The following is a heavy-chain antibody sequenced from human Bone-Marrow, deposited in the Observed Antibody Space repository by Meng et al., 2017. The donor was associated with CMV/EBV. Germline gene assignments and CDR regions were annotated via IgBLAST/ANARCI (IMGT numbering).Heavy chain of an antibody. Sequence: GESLKISCAASGFTFSSYEMNWVRQAPGKGLEWVSYISSSGSTIYYADSVKGRFTISRDNAKNSLYLQMNSLRAGDTALYYCAKDAPTSATTWYPFDSWGQGTLVTVSS. CDR1: GFTFSSYE. J-gene: IGHJ4*02. CDR2: ISSSGSTI. V-gene: IGHV3-48*03. CDR3: AKDAPTSATTWYPFDS. D-gene: IGHD6-13*01.